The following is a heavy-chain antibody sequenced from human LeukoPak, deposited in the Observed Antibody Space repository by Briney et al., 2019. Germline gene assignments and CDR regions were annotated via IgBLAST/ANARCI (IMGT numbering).Heavy chain of an antibody. CDR1: GGSFSGYY. Sequence: SETLSLTCAVYGGSFSGYYWSWIRQPPGQGLEWIGEINHSGSTNYNPSLKSRVTISVDTSKNQFSLKLSSVTAADTAVYYCARATAITIFGVVIIRGQFDYWGQGTLVTVSS. V-gene: IGHV4-34*01. D-gene: IGHD3-3*01. CDR2: INHSGST. J-gene: IGHJ4*02. CDR3: ARATAITIFGVVIIRGQFDY.